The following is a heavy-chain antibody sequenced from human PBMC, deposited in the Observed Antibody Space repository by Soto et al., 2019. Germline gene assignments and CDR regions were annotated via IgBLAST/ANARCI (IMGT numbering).Heavy chain of an antibody. V-gene: IGHV2-5*02. D-gene: IGHD2-21*02. CDR1: GFSFSSIGEG. CDR3: VQSRCGGDCLQSYSSHSYYGLDV. CDR2: IYWDDDK. J-gene: IGHJ6*02. Sequence: QITLKESGPTLVKPTQTLTLTCTFPGFSFSSIGEGVGWIRQPPGKALEWLALIYWDDDKRYSPSLKSRLTITKDTPQNPVVLKMTNKDPVDTATYYCVQSRCGGDCLQSYSSHSYYGLDVWGQGTTVTVSS.